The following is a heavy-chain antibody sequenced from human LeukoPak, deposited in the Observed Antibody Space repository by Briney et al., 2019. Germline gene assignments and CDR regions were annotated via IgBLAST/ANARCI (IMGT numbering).Heavy chain of an antibody. CDR3: AREDYYYYYMDV. J-gene: IGHJ6*03. Sequence: GGSLRLSCAASGFTFTRYNMNWVRQAPGKGLEWVSSISSSSSYIYYADSVKGRFTISRDNAKNSLYLQMNSLRAEDTAVYYCAREDYYYYYMDVWGKGTTVTVSS. CDR2: ISSSSSYI. CDR1: GFTFTRYN. V-gene: IGHV3-21*01.